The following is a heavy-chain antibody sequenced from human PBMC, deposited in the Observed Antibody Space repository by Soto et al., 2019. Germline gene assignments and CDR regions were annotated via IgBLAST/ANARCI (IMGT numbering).Heavy chain of an antibody. CDR3: AGGGVRGVITRTRDYYGMDV. J-gene: IGHJ6*02. CDR2: IYPGDSDT. CDR1: GYRFTSYW. D-gene: IGHD3-10*01. V-gene: IGHV5-51*01. Sequence: GESLKISCKGSGYRFTSYWIGWVRQMPGKGLEWMGMIYPGDSDTRYSPSFQGQVTISADKSISTAYLQWSSLKASDTAMYYCAGGGVRGVITRTRDYYGMDVWGQGTTVTVSS.